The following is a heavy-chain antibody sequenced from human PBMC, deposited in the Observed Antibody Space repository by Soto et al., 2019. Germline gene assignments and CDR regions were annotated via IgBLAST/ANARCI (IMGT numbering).Heavy chain of an antibody. CDR1: GDSVSRNSAA. CDR2: TYYRTRWYY. Sequence: QVQLQESGPGLVKPSQTLSLTCVISGDSVSRNSAAWNWIRQSPSRGLEWLGRTYYRTRWYYDYAVSVRSRITVNPDTSKNQFSLQLTSVTPEDTAVYYCAGTTSHYWYYMDVWGKGTTVTVSS. D-gene: IGHD1-7*01. CDR3: AGTTSHYWYYMDV. J-gene: IGHJ6*03. V-gene: IGHV6-1*01.